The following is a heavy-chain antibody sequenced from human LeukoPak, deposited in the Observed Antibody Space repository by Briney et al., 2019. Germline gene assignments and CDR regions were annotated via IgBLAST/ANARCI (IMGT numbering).Heavy chain of an antibody. D-gene: IGHD1-26*01. J-gene: IGHJ4*02. CDR1: GYTFTDYY. V-gene: IGHV1-2*02. CDR3: ARIRGGNNYHFDY. Sequence: ASVTVSFKASGYTFTDYYIHWVRQPPGQGLEWMGWINPNSGATNYAQKFQGRVTMTKDTSISTGYMELSRLRSDDTAVYYCARIRGGNNYHFDYWGQGTLVTVSS. CDR2: INPNSGAT.